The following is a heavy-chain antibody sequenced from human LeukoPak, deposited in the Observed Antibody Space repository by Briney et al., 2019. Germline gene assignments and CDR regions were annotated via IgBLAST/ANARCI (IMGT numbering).Heavy chain of an antibody. D-gene: IGHD6-6*01. CDR3: ARAPSSSRYYYYYMDV. CDR2: IYPGDSDT. Sequence: GESLKISCKGSGYSFTSYWIGWVRQMPGKGLEWMGIIYPGDSDTRYSPSFQGQVTISADKSISTAYLQWSSLKASDTAMYYCARAPSSSRYYYYYMDVWGKGTTVTVSS. CDR1: GYSFTSYW. V-gene: IGHV5-51*01. J-gene: IGHJ6*03.